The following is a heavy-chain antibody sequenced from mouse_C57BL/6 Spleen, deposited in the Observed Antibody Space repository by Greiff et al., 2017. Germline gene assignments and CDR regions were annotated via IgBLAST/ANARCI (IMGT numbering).Heavy chain of an antibody. CDR1: GYTFTSYW. CDR2: IDPNSGGT. Sequence: QVQLQQPGAELVKPGASVKLSCKASGYTFTSYWMHWVKQRPGRGLEWIGRIDPNSGGTKYNEQFKSKATRTVDKPSSTAYMQLSSLTSEDSAVYYCARLGYDYDGFAYWGQGTLVTVSA. D-gene: IGHD2-4*01. J-gene: IGHJ3*01. V-gene: IGHV1-72*01. CDR3: ARLGYDYDGFAY.